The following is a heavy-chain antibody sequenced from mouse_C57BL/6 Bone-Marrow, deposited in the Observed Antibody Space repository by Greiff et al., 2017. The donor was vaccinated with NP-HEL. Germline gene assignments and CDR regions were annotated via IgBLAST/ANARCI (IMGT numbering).Heavy chain of an antibody. CDR2: ISNLAYSI. Sequence: EVQVVESGGGLVQPGGSLKLSCAASGFTFSDYGMAWVRQAPRKGPEWVAFISNLAYSIYYADTVTGRFTISRENAKNTLYLEMSSLRSEDTAMYYCARSFYGYYAMDYWGQGTSVTVSS. CDR1: GFTFSDYG. D-gene: IGHD1-1*01. J-gene: IGHJ4*01. V-gene: IGHV5-15*01. CDR3: ARSFYGYYAMDY.